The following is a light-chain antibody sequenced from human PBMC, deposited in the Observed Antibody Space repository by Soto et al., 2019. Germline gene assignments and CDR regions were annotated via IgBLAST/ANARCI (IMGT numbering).Light chain of an antibody. CDR1: QTIFYNSNNRSY. V-gene: IGKV4-1*01. CDR3: QQYYIGRT. J-gene: IGKJ1*01. Sequence: DIVMTQSPDSLAVCLGERSTINCQSSQTIFYNSNNRSYLAWHQQRPGQPPKLLIYWASIRESGVHERFRGSGSGTDFTLPISSLQAEDVAVYSCQQYYIGRTFGQGTKVEI. CDR2: WAS.